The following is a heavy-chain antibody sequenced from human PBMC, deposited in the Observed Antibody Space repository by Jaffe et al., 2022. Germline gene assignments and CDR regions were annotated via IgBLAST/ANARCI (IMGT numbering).Heavy chain of an antibody. Sequence: EVQLVESGGGLVQPGGSLRLSCAASGFTVSSNYMSWVRQAPGKGLEWVSVIYSGGSTYYADSVKGRFTISRHNSKNTLYLQMNSLRAEDTAVYYCAREASEMATTDAFDIWGQGTMVTVSS. CDR2: IYSGGST. J-gene: IGHJ3*02. CDR3: AREASEMATTDAFDI. V-gene: IGHV3-53*04. D-gene: IGHD5-12*01. CDR1: GFTVSSNY.